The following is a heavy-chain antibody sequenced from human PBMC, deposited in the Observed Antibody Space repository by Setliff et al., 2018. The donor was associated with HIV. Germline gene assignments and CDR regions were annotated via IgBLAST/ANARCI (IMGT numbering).Heavy chain of an antibody. CDR2: IYSGGST. Sequence: GGSLRLSCAASGFTFSSYTMNWVRQAPGKGLEWVSVIYSGGSTYYADSVKGRFTISRDNSKNTLYLQMNSLRAEDTAVYYCARVPYSSSWSFDYWGQGTLVTVSS. D-gene: IGHD6-13*01. V-gene: IGHV3-66*01. CDR3: ARVPYSSSWSFDY. J-gene: IGHJ4*02. CDR1: GFTFSSYT.